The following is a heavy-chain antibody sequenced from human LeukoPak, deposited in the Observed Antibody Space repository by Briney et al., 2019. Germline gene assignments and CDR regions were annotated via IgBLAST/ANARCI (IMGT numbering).Heavy chain of an antibody. J-gene: IGHJ6*03. V-gene: IGHV4-39*07. D-gene: IGHD4-11*01. Sequence: SETLSLTCTVSGGSISSRPYCWGWIRQPPGKGLEWLGSFFYSGSTNYNPSLKSRVTISVDTSKNQFSLKLSSVTAADTAVYYCARAAFGNYRPDYYYYLDVWGKGTTVTISS. CDR3: ARAAFGNYRPDYYYYLDV. CDR2: FFYSGST. CDR1: GGSISSRPYC.